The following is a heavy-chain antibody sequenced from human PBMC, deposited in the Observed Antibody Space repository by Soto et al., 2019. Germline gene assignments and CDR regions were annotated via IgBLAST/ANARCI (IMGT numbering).Heavy chain of an antibody. V-gene: IGHV6-1*01. CDR1: GDSVSSNSAT. J-gene: IGHJ6*02. Sequence: PSQTLSLTCAISGDSVSSNSATWNWIRQSPSRGLEWLGRTYYRSKWNNDYVVSVKSRITINPDTSKNQFPLQLNSVTSEDTAVYYCARTGGDNSGYGMDVWGQGTTVTVSS. CDR2: TYYRSKWNN. CDR3: ARTGGDNSGYGMDV. D-gene: IGHD2-21*01.